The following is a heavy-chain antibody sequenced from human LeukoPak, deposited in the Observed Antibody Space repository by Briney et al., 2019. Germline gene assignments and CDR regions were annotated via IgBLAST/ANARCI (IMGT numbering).Heavy chain of an antibody. CDR3: ARGDFWSGPDY. J-gene: IGHJ4*02. Sequence: PSETLSLTCAVYGGSFSGYYWSWIRQPPGKGLEWIGEINHSGSTNYNPSLKSRVTISADTSKNQFSLKLSSVTAADTAVYYCARGDFWSGPDYWGQGTLVTVSS. V-gene: IGHV4-34*01. CDR1: GGSFSGYY. CDR2: INHSGST. D-gene: IGHD3-3*01.